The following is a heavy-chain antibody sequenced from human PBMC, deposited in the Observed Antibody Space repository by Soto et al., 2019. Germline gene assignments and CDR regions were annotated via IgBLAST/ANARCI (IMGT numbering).Heavy chain of an antibody. CDR1: GYTFTGYY. CDR3: ARDHGGTTVTTVMGAFDI. V-gene: IGHV1-2*04. CDR2: INPNSGGT. J-gene: IGHJ3*02. D-gene: IGHD4-17*01. Sequence: ASVKVSCKASGYTFTGYYMHWVRQAPGQGLEWMGWINPNSGGTNYAQKFQGWVTMTRDTSISTAYMELSRLRSDDTAVYYCARDHGGTTVTTVMGAFDIWGQGTMVTVSS.